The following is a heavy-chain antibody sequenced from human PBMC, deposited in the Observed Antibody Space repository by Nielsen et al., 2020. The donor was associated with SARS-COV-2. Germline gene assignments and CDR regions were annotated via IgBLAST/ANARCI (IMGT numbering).Heavy chain of an antibody. V-gene: IGHV3-21*01. CDR1: GFTFSSYS. CDR2: ISSSSSYI. Sequence: LKISCAASGFTFSSYSMNWVRQAPGKGLEWVSSISSSSSYIYYADSVKGRFTISRDNAKNSLYLQMNSLRAEDTAVYYCARSFYDDYFDYWGQGTLVTVSS. D-gene: IGHD5/OR15-5a*01. CDR3: ARSFYDDYFDY. J-gene: IGHJ4*02.